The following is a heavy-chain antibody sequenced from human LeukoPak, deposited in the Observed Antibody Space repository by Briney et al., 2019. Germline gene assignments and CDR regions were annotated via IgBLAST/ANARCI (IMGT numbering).Heavy chain of an antibody. D-gene: IGHD3-3*01. CDR1: GFTFSSYS. J-gene: IGHJ4*02. CDR3: ARSPHYDFWSGYYTGGDY. V-gene: IGHV3-48*04. CDR2: ISSSSSTI. Sequence: GGSLRLSCAASGFTFSSYSMSWVRQAPGKGLEWVSYISSSSSTIYYADSVKGRFTISRDNAKHSLYLQMNSLRAEDTAVYYCARSPHYDFWSGYYTGGDYWGQGPLVTVSS.